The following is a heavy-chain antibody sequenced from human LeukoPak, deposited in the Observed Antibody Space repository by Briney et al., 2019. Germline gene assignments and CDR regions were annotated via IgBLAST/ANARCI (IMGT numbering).Heavy chain of an antibody. D-gene: IGHD5-12*01. Sequence: ASETLSLTCTVSGGSISSYYWSWIRQPPGKGLEWIGYIYYSGSTNYNPSLKSRVTISVDTSKNQFSLKLSSVTAADTAVYYCARQNSGYDLGPFAYWGQGILVTVSS. V-gene: IGHV4-59*08. CDR3: ARQNSGYDLGPFAY. CDR1: GGSISSYY. CDR2: IYYSGST. J-gene: IGHJ4*02.